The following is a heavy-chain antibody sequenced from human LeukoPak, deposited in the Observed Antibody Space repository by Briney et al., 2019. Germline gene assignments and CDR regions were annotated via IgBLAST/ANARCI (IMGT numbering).Heavy chain of an antibody. Sequence: GGSLRLSCAASGFTFSSYGMSWVRQAPGKGLEWVSGFSGSAGSTYYADSVKGRFTISRDNAKNSLYLQMNSLRAEDTAVYYCARSVPPWYDILTIYYYYMDVWGKGTTVTVSS. D-gene: IGHD3-9*01. J-gene: IGHJ6*03. V-gene: IGHV3-23*01. CDR3: ARSVPPWYDILTIYYYYMDV. CDR1: GFTFSSYG. CDR2: FSGSAGST.